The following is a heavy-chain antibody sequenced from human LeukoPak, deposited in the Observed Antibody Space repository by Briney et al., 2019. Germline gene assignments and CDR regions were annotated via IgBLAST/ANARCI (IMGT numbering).Heavy chain of an antibody. V-gene: IGHV3-23*01. Sequence: GGSLRLSCAASGFTFSSYGMSWVRQAPGKGLEWVSALRGRDGSTYYADSVKGRFTISRDNSKNTLYVQMNSLRAEDTAVYYCAKGHYYGSGSLDYWGQGTLVTVSS. CDR1: GFTFSSYG. J-gene: IGHJ4*02. CDR2: LRGRDGST. CDR3: AKGHYYGSGSLDY. D-gene: IGHD3-10*01.